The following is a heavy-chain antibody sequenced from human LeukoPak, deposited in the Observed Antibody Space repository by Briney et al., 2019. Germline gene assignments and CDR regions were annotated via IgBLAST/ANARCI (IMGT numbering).Heavy chain of an antibody. Sequence: GGSLRLSCAASGFTFSSYAMSWVRQAPGKGLEWVSAISGRGGSTYYADYVKGPFTISRDNSKTTLYLQMNSLRAEETAVYYCAKYPYDILTGYYGGMDVWGQGTTVTVSS. D-gene: IGHD3-9*01. J-gene: IGHJ6*02. CDR3: AKYPYDILTGYYGGMDV. CDR2: ISGRGGST. CDR1: GFTFSSYA. V-gene: IGHV3-23*01.